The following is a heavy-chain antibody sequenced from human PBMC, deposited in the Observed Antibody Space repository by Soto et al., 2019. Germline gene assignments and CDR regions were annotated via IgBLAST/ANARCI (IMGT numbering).Heavy chain of an antibody. CDR2: ISYDGSNK. CDR1: GFTFSSYG. V-gene: IGHV3-30*03. D-gene: IGHD6-13*01. CDR3: ARVAVGLSSWYYFDY. Sequence: RSLRLSFASSGFTFSSYGMHWVRQAPGKGLEWVAVISYDGSNKYYADSVKGRFTISRDNSKNTLYLQMNSLRAEDTAVYYCARVAVGLSSWYYFDYWGQGTLVTVSS. J-gene: IGHJ4*02.